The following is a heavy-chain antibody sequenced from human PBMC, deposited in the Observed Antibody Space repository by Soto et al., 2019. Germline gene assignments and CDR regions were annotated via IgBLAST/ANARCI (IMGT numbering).Heavy chain of an antibody. V-gene: IGHV3-30-3*01. D-gene: IGHD3-3*01. J-gene: IGHJ4*02. CDR1: GFTFSSYA. CDR2: ISYDGSNK. CDR3: ARAWNDFCSGPTGY. Sequence: QVQLVESGGGVVQPGRSLRLSCAASGFTFSSYAMHWVRQAPGKGLECVAVISYDGSNKYYADSVKGRFTISRDNSKNTLYLQMNSLRAEDTAVYYCARAWNDFCSGPTGYWGQGTMVTVSS.